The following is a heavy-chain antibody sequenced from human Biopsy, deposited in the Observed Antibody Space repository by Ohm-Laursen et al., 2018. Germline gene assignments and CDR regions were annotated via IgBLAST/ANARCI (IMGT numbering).Heavy chain of an antibody. J-gene: IGHJ6*02. CDR2: IITFFRTA. D-gene: IGHD3-9*01. V-gene: IGHV1-69*13. CDR1: GGTFGNIA. Sequence: SVKASRNVSGGTFGNIAISWVRQAPGQGLEWMGGIITFFRTANYAQKFQGRLTITGDESTTTAYMELSSLRSEDTALYYCAPQAPRDPAILTGGYHYDMAVWGQGTTVTVSS. CDR3: APQAPRDPAILTGGYHYDMAV.